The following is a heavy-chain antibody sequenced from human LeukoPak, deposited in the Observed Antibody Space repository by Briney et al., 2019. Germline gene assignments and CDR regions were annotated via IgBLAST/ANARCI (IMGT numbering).Heavy chain of an antibody. CDR3: ARGTLYSGWSYYFDY. CDR1: GGSISLSYYY. V-gene: IGHV4-39*07. D-gene: IGHD6-19*01. CDR2: VYYSGTT. Sequence: SETLSLTCSVSGGSISLSYYYWGWIRQPPGKALEWIGSVYYSGTTSYNPSLKSRVTISVDTSKNHFSLRLSSVTAADTAMYYCARGTLYSGWSYYFDYWGQGSQVTVSS. J-gene: IGHJ4*02.